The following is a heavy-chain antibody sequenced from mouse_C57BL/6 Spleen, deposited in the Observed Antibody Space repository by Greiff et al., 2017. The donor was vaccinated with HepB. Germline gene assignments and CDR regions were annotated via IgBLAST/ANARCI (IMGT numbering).Heavy chain of an antibody. J-gene: IGHJ2*01. Sequence: EVKVVDSGGGLVQPGGSLSLSCAASGFTFTDYYMSWVRQPPGKALEWLGFIRNKANGYTTEYSASVKGRFTISRDNSQSILYLQMNALRAEDSATYYCASSTGYYFDYWGQGTTLTVSS. D-gene: IGHD4-1*02. CDR1: GFTFTDYY. V-gene: IGHV7-3*01. CDR3: ASSTGYYFDY. CDR2: IRNKANGYTT.